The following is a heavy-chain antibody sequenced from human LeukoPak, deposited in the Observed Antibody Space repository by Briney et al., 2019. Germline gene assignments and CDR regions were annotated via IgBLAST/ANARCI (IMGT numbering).Heavy chain of an antibody. CDR3: ARDRGGQLSDY. V-gene: IGHV3-30*04. J-gene: IGHJ4*02. Sequence: PGGSLRLSCAASGFTFNNYAMHWVRQAPGKGLQWVAVISYDGSNKYYADSVKGRFTISRDNSKNTLYLQMNSLRAEDTAMYYCARDRGGQLSDYWGQGTLVTVSS. D-gene: IGHD3-16*01. CDR2: ISYDGSNK. CDR1: GFTFNNYA.